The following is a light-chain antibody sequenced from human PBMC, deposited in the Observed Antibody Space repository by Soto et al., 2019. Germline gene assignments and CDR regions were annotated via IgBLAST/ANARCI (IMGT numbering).Light chain of an antibody. CDR1: SSDVGSYNF. CDR2: EVS. Sequence: QSALTQPASVSGSPGQSIIISCTGTSSDVGSYNFVSWYQQHPGKAPKLMIYEVSKRPSGVSNRFSGSKSGNTASLTISGLQPEDEADYYCCSYAGNSGVSGGGTKLTVL. V-gene: IGLV2-23*02. CDR3: CSYAGNSGV. J-gene: IGLJ3*02.